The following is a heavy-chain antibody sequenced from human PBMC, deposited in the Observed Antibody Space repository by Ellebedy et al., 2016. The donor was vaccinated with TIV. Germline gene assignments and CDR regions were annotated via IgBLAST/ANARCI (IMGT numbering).Heavy chain of an antibody. V-gene: IGHV3-53*01. J-gene: IGHJ4*02. CDR2: IYTDDTT. D-gene: IGHD4-17*01. CDR3: AKDRVYGDYGGFDY. CDR1: EFTVSYNY. Sequence: GGSLRLSCAASEFTVSYNYMNWVRQAPGKGPEWVSGIYTDDTTYYADSVKGRFTISRDNSKNTLYLQMNSLTAEDTAVYYCAKDRVYGDYGGFDYWGQGTLVTVSS.